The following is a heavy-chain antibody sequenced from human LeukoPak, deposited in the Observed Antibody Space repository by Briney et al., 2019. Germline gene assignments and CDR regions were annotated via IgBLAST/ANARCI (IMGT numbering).Heavy chain of an antibody. CDR1: GESFSGYY. D-gene: IGHD6-13*01. Sequence: PETLSLTCAVYGESFSGYYWSWIRQPPGKGLEWIGEINHSGSTNYNPSLKSRVTISVDTSKNQFSLKLSSVTAADTAVYYCASGRGSWLYNWFDPWGQGTLVTVSS. CDR3: ASGRGSWLYNWFDP. V-gene: IGHV4-34*01. CDR2: INHSGST. J-gene: IGHJ5*02.